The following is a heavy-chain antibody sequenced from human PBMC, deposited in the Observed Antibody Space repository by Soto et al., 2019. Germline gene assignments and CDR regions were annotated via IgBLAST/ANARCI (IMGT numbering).Heavy chain of an antibody. Sequence: SETLSLTCAVYGGSFSGYYWSWIRQPPGKGLEWIGEINHSGSTNYNPSLKSRVTISVDTSKNQFSPKLSSVTAADTAVYYCARGLYYDSSGYIFDYWAREPRSPSPQ. CDR3: ARGLYYDSSGYIFDY. J-gene: IGHJ4*02. V-gene: IGHV4-34*01. CDR2: INHSGST. CDR1: GGSFSGYY. D-gene: IGHD3-22*01.